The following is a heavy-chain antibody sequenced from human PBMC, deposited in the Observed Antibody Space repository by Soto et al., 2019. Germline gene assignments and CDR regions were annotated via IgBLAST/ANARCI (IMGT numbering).Heavy chain of an antibody. J-gene: IGHJ6*02. CDR1: GFTFSSYS. V-gene: IGHV3-48*02. CDR2: ISSSSSTI. Sequence: GGSLRLSCAASGFTFSSYSMNWVRQAPGKGLEWVSYISSSSSTIYYADSVKGRFTISRDNAKNSLYLQMNSLRDEDTAVYYCARDRYFWSGYYTGLAYYGMDVWGQGTTVTVSS. D-gene: IGHD3-3*01. CDR3: ARDRYFWSGYYTGLAYYGMDV.